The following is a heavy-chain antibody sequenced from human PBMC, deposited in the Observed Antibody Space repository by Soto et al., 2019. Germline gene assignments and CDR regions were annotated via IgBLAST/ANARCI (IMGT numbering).Heavy chain of an antibody. CDR2: IKSKTDGGTT. CDR1: GFTFSSYS. D-gene: IGHD3-9*01. CDR3: TTDLTSGGDILTGYSAFDI. Sequence: GGSLRLSCGASGFTFSSYSMNWVRQAPGKGLGWVGRIKSKTDGGTTDYAAPVKGRFTISRDDSKNTLYLQMNSLKTEDTAVYYCTTDLTSGGDILTGYSAFDIWGQGTMVTVSS. J-gene: IGHJ3*02. V-gene: IGHV3-15*07.